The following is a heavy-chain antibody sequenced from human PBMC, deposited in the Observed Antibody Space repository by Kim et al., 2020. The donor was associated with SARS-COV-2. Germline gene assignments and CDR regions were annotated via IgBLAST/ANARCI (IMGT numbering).Heavy chain of an antibody. CDR1: GFTFSSYS. V-gene: IGHV3-21*01. J-gene: IGHJ4*02. D-gene: IGHD5-18*01. Sequence: GGSLRLSCAASGFTFSSYSMNWVRQARGKGLEWVSSISSSSSYIYYADSVKGRFTISRDNAKNSLYLQMNSLRAEDTAVYYCARVASGYSYGHDYWGQGTLVTVSS. CDR2: ISSSSSYI. CDR3: ARVASGYSYGHDY.